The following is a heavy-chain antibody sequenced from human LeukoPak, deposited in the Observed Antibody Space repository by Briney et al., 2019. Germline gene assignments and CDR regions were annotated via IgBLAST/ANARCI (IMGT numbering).Heavy chain of an antibody. J-gene: IGHJ4*02. CDR1: GGSISSYY. CDR3: AREAMYCSGGSCYPNFDY. D-gene: IGHD2-15*01. V-gene: IGHV4-4*07. Sequence: SETLSLTCTVSGGSISSYYWSWIRQPAGKGLEWIGRIYTSGSTNYNPSLKSRVTMSVDTSKNQFSLKLSSVIAVDTAVYYCAREAMYCSGGSCYPNFDYWGQGTLVTVSS. CDR2: IYTSGST.